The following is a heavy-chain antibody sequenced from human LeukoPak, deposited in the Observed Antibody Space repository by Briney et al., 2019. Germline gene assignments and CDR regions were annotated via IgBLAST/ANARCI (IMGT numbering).Heavy chain of an antibody. V-gene: IGHV3-30*02. CDR3: ARPQGRYCSSTSCYQYFQH. CDR1: GFTFSSYG. Sequence: GGSLRLSCAASGFTFSSYGMHWVRQAPGKGLEWVAFIRYDGSNKYYADSVKGRFTISRDNSKNTLYLQMNSLRAEDTAVYYCARPQGRYCSSTSCYQYFQHWGQGTLVTVSS. CDR2: IRYDGSNK. J-gene: IGHJ1*01. D-gene: IGHD2-2*01.